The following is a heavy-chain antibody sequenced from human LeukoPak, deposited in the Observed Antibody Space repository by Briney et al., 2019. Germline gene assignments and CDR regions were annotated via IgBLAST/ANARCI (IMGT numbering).Heavy chain of an antibody. CDR3: AKGVRGVI. J-gene: IGHJ3*02. CDR1: GFTFCGSA. Sequence: GRSLKLSCAASGFTFCGSAMHWVREASGKGLEWVGGIRSKVNNYATAYAASVRDRFTISRYDSRNTAYLQMNSLRAEDTAVYYCAKGVRGVIGGQGTRVTVSS. CDR2: IRSKVNNYAT. V-gene: IGHV3-73*01. D-gene: IGHD3-10*01.